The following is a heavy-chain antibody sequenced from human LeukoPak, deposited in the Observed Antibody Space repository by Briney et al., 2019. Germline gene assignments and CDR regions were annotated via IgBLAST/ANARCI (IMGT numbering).Heavy chain of an antibody. D-gene: IGHD3-22*01. Sequence: GGSLRLSCAASGFTFSSYAMHWVRQAPGKGLEWVAVISYDGSNKYYADSVKGRFTISRDNSKNTLYLQMNSLRAEDTAVYYCARARGGYHDSSGTENWFDPWGQGTLVTVSS. CDR1: GFTFSSYA. CDR2: ISYDGSNK. CDR3: ARARGGYHDSSGTENWFDP. J-gene: IGHJ5*02. V-gene: IGHV3-30-3*01.